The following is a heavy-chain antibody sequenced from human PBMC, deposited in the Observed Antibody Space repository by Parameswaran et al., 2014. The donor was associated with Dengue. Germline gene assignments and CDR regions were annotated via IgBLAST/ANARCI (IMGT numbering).Heavy chain of an antibody. CDR2: IYYSGST. D-gene: IGHD3-22*01. J-gene: IGHJ6*02. CDR3: ARGILHSSGYYMDV. V-gene: IGHV4-59*08. Sequence: VRQAPGKGLEWIGYIYYSGSTNYNPSLKSRVTISVDTSKNQFSLKLSSVTAADTAVYYCARGILHSSGYYMDVWGQGTTVTVSS.